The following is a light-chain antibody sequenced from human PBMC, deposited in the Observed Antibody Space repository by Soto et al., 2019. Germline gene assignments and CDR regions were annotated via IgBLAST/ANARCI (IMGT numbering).Light chain of an antibody. Sequence: QSVVTQPPSASGTPGQRVTISCSGSSSNIESNTVTWYQQLPGTAPKLLIYSNNQRPSGVPDRFSGSKSGTSASLAISGLQSEDEADYYCAAWDDSLSGWVFGGGTKLTVL. V-gene: IGLV1-44*01. CDR2: SNN. CDR1: SSNIESNT. CDR3: AAWDDSLSGWV. J-gene: IGLJ3*02.